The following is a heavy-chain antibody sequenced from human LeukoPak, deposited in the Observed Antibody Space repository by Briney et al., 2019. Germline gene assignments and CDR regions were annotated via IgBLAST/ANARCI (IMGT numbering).Heavy chain of an antibody. Sequence: SETLSLTCTVSGGSMSSYYWSWIRQPPGKGLEWIGYIYYSGSTNYNPSLKSRVTISVDTSKNQFTLKLSSVTAADTAVYYCARETVPAAIDYWGQGTLVTVSS. CDR3: ARETVPAAIDY. J-gene: IGHJ4*02. D-gene: IGHD2-2*01. CDR1: GGSMSSYY. V-gene: IGHV4-59*01. CDR2: IYYSGST.